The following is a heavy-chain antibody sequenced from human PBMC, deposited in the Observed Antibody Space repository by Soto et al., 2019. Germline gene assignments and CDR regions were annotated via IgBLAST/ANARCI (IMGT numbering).Heavy chain of an antibody. Sequence: ASVKVSCKASGYTFTGYYMHWVRQAPGQGLEWMGWINPNSGGTNYAQKLQGRVTMTTDTSTSTAYMELRSLRSDDTAVYYCARDRAYPHVDYGMDVWGQGTTVTVSS. CDR1: GYTFTGYY. D-gene: IGHD2-21*01. J-gene: IGHJ6*02. CDR3: ARDRAYPHVDYGMDV. CDR2: INPNSGGT. V-gene: IGHV1-2*02.